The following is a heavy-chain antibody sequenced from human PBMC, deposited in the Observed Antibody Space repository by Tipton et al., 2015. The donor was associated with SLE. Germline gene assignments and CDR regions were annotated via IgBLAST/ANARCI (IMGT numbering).Heavy chain of an antibody. V-gene: IGHV4-4*07. CDR1: GGSTSSYF. CDR2: VSTTGSA. J-gene: IGHJ4*02. Sequence: TLSLTCTFSGGSTSSYFWTWIRQTAGKGLEWIGHVSTTGSARYNPSLKSRITMSIDTSKTEFSLKLTSVTAADTAVYYCARFHVKSYYEFDCWGQGTLVTVSS. CDR3: ARFHVKSYYEFDC. D-gene: IGHD3-10*01.